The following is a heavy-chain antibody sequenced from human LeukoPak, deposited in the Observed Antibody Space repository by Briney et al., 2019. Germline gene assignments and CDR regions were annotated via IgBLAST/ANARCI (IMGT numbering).Heavy chain of an antibody. Sequence: ASVKVSCKASGSTFSRFAMSWVRRAPRQGLEWMGGIIPIFGTANYAQRFQGRVTITADESTGTAYMELSGLRSEDTAVYYCARVVTPRYCSTTSCYWKGWFDPWGQGTLVTVSP. V-gene: IGHV1-69*13. D-gene: IGHD2-2*01. CDR3: ARVVTPRYCSTTSCYWKGWFDP. CDR2: IIPIFGTA. J-gene: IGHJ5*02. CDR1: GSTFSRFA.